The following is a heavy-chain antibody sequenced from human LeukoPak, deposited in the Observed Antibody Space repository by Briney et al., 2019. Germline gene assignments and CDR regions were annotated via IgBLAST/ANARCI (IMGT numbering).Heavy chain of an antibody. J-gene: IGHJ6*02. D-gene: IGHD3-22*01. CDR2: ISYDGRNK. CDR3: AKDRITMIVVVPFYGMDV. V-gene: IGHV3-30*18. CDR1: GFTFSSYA. Sequence: GGSLRLSCAASGFTFSSYAMSWVRQAPGKGLEWVAVISYDGRNKYYADSVKGRFTISRDNSKNTVYLQMDSLRAEDTAVYYCAKDRITMIVVVPFYGMDVWGQGTTVTVSS.